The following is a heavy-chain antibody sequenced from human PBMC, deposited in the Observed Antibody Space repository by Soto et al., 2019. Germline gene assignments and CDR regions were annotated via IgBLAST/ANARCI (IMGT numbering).Heavy chain of an antibody. V-gene: IGHV1-24*01. CDR2: FDPEGSDT. J-gene: IGHJ4*02. D-gene: IGHD2-21*02. CDR1: GYTLSELA. CDR3: ATMGFCGPGCYSFDY. Sequence: ASVKVSCKVSGYTLSELAIHCVGQAPVKGFEWMGGFDPEGSDTIYAQKFQGRVTMTSDTSTETAYMELESLTSEDTAFYYCATMGFCGPGCYSFDYWGQGTLVTVSS.